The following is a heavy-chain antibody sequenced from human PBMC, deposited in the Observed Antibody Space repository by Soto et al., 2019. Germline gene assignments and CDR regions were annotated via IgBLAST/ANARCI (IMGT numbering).Heavy chain of an antibody. CDR2: IKRDGSEK. J-gene: IGHJ4*02. Sequence: GGSLRLSCTASGFMFGSYWMTWVRHVPGKGLQWVANIKRDGSEKYYVDFVKGRFTISRDNADNSVFLDMNNLRVDDTATYYCARVRATDYEIDYWGQGALVTAPQ. CDR3: ARVRATDYEIDY. CDR1: GFMFGSYW. D-gene: IGHD4-17*01. V-gene: IGHV3-7*03.